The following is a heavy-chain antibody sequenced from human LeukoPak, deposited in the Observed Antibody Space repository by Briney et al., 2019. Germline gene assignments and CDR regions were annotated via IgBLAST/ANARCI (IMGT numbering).Heavy chain of an antibody. D-gene: IGHD3-10*01. J-gene: IGHJ5*02. CDR1: GDPISNYY. CDR2: IYYTGQT. CDR3: ARGGGDYNGSGDWFDP. V-gene: IGHV4-59*01. Sequence: KPSETLSLTCSVSGDPISNYYWTWIRQPPGKGLEWIGYIYYTGQTNYNPSLKSRVTISVDTYKGHFSLRLTSVTAADTAMYYCARGGGDYNGSGDWFDPWGQGTLVTVSS.